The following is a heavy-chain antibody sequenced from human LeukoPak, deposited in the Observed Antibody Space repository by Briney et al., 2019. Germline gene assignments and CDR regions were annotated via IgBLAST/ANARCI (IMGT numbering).Heavy chain of an antibody. D-gene: IGHD6-6*01. J-gene: IGHJ3*02. CDR3: ATPSSSSLSDAFDI. CDR2: IDPSGGST. V-gene: IGHV1-46*01. Sequence: GASVNVSCKASGYTFTSYFLHWVRQAPGQGLEWLGIIDPSGGSTSYAQKFLGRVTMTGDTSTTTVYMELSSLRSEDTAVYYCATPSSSSLSDAFDIWGQGTMVTVSS. CDR1: GYTFTSYF.